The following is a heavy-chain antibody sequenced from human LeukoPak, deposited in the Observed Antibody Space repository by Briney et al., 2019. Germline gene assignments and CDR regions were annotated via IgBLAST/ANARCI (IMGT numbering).Heavy chain of an antibody. Sequence: ASVKASCKPSGYTFTGYYMHWVRQAPGQGLEWMGRINPNNGGTNYAQKFQGRVTMTRDTSINTAYMELSSLRSDDTAMYYCAREYCTSASCQFYYFDYWGQGTLVTVSS. CDR3: AREYCTSASCQFYYFDY. J-gene: IGHJ4*02. CDR2: INPNNGGT. V-gene: IGHV1-2*06. D-gene: IGHD2-2*01. CDR1: GYTFTGYY.